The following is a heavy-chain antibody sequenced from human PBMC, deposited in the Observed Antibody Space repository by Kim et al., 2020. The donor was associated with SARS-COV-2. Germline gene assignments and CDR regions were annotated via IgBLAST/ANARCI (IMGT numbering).Heavy chain of an antibody. CDR1: GASISSSSC. Sequence: SETLSLTCVVSGASISSSSCWCWVRQPPGKGLEWIGEVDHSGTTSYNVSLKNRVSILVDKSKNKFSLRLTSVSAADTAVYYCARGVSSAWTLRAWFDPWG. J-gene: IGHJ5*02. V-gene: IGHV4-4*02. CDR3: ARGVSSAWTLRAWFDP. CDR2: VDHSGTT. D-gene: IGHD3-22*01.